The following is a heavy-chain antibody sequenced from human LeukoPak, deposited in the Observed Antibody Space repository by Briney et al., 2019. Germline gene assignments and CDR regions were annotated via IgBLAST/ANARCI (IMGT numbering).Heavy chain of an antibody. J-gene: IGHJ6*02. V-gene: IGHV3-43*02. D-gene: IGHD2-15*01. CDR3: AKEFGYCSGSSCYRYYYYPMDV. CDR2: ISWEGGDT. CDR1: GFSFDDYA. Sequence: GGSLRLSCAASGFSFDDYAMHWVRQLPGKGLEGVSVISWEGGDTDYVDSVKCRFTISRDNRKDSLYLQMNSLRTEDTALYYCAKEFGYCSGSSCYRYYYYPMDVWGQGTTVTVSS.